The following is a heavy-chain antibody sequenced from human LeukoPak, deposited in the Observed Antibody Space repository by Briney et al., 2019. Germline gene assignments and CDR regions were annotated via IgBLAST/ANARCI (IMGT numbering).Heavy chain of an antibody. CDR3: ARANSGGYDYMDPQVAYFDY. CDR1: GDSVSSNSAA. CDR2: TYYRSKWYN. D-gene: IGHD5-12*01. V-gene: IGHV6-1*01. Sequence: SQTLSLTCAISGDSVSSNSAAWNWIRQSPSRGLEWLGRTYYRSKWYNDYAVSVKSRITINPDTSKNQFSLQLNSVTPEDTAVYYCARANSGGYDYMDPQVAYFDYWGQGTLVTVSS. J-gene: IGHJ4*02.